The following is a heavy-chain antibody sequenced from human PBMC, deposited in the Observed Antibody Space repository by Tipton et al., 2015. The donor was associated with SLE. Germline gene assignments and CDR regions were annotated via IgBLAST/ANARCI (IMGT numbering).Heavy chain of an antibody. D-gene: IGHD6-19*01. V-gene: IGHV1-69*09. J-gene: IGHJ3*02. CDR1: GGTFSSYT. Sequence: QVQLVQSGAEVKKPGSSVKVSCKASGGTFSSYTISWVRQAPGQGLEWMGRIIPILGIANYAQKFQGRVTITADKSTSTAYMELSSLRSEDTAVYYCARDSLYSSDYDAFDIWGQGTMVTVSP. CDR2: IIPILGIA. CDR3: ARDSLYSSDYDAFDI.